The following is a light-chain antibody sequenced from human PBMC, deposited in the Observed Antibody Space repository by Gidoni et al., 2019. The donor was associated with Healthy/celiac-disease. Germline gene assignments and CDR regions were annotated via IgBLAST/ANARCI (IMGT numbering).Light chain of an antibody. V-gene: IGLV3-19*01. J-gene: IGLJ3*02. CDR1: TLRSYY. Sequence: SSELIHDPSVSVAFGPTVRITCQGDTLRSYYASWYQQKPGQAPVLVIYGKNNRPSGIPDRFSGSSSGNTASLTITGDQAEDEAEYYCNSRDSSGNHWVFGGGTKLTVL. CDR3: NSRDSSGNHWV. CDR2: GKN.